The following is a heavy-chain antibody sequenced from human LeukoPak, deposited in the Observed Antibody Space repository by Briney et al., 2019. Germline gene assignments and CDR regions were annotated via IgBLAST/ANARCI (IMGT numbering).Heavy chain of an antibody. CDR1: GLTFRNYA. V-gene: IGHV3-33*01. CDR3: ARVNGPNSGYYYTLDL. J-gene: IGHJ5*02. CDR2: IWPDGTEK. D-gene: IGHD3-22*01. Sequence: GGSLRLSCAASGLTFRNYAMHWVRQAPGRGLEWLAVIWPDGTEKYYADSVMGRFTISRDSSESTLFLQMNSLRTEDTAVYYCARVNGPNSGYYYTLDLWGQGTLVTVSS.